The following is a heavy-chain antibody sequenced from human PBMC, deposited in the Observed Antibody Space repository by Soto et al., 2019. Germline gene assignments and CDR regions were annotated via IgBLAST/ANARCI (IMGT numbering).Heavy chain of an antibody. V-gene: IGHV1-8*01. D-gene: IGHD4-17*01. CDR2: MNPNRGNT. Sequence: QVQLVQSGAEVKKPGASVKVSCKSTGYTFTSYDINWVRQATGQGLEWMGWMNPNRGNTGYAQKFQGRVTMTRNTSISTAYMELSSLRSEDTVVYYCARGHWRYGDYYFDYWGQGTLVTVSS. CDR3: ARGHWRYGDYYFDY. J-gene: IGHJ4*02. CDR1: GYTFTSYD.